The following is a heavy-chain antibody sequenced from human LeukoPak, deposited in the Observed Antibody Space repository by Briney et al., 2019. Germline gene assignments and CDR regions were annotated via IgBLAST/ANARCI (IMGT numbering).Heavy chain of an antibody. V-gene: IGHV1-2*02. Sequence: GASVKVSCKASGYTFTDYYIHWVRQAPGQGLEWVGYINPNSGVTNSAQKFQGRVTMTRDTSISTAYMELSRLRSDDTAVYYCARGGGYYYDSSGYYYGYWGQGTLVTVSS. CDR3: ARGGGYYYDSSGYYYGY. CDR1: GYTFTDYY. J-gene: IGHJ4*02. D-gene: IGHD3-22*01. CDR2: INPNSGVT.